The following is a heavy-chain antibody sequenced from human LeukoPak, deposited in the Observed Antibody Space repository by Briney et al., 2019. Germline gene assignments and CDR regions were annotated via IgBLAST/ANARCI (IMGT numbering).Heavy chain of an antibody. CDR1: GVSISGYY. J-gene: IGHJ4*02. Sequence: SETLSLTCTVSGVSISGYYWSWIRQPPGKGLEWIGYVFYSGNTNYNPSLKSRVAISVDTSKNQFSLKLSSVTAADTAVYYCARHIRPDYWGQGTLVTVSS. CDR2: VFYSGNT. CDR3: ARHIRPDY. V-gene: IGHV4-59*08.